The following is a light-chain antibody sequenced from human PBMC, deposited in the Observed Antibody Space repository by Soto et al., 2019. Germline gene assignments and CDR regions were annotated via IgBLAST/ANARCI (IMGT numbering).Light chain of an antibody. CDR2: KAS. CDR1: QSISSW. J-gene: IGKJ2*01. Sequence: DIQMTQSPSTLSASVGDRVTITCRASQSISSWLAWYQQKPGKAPKLLIYKASNLKNGVPSRFSGRGSGTEFTLTISSLQPDDVATYYCQKYNTYLGTFGQGTKLEIK. CDR3: QKYNTYLGT. V-gene: IGKV1-5*03.